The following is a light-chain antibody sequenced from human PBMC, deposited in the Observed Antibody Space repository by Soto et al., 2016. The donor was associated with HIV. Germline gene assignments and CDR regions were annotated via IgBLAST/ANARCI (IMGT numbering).Light chain of an antibody. Sequence: IQMTQSPSSLSAFVGDRVTITCRASQGIKNELAWYQQKPGKAPKLLIYSASSLGGEVPSRFSGSGSGTDFTLTIYSLQPEDSAFYFCLQDYSYPYTFGQGTKLEIK. V-gene: IGKV1-6*01. CDR1: QGIKNE. J-gene: IGKJ2*01. CDR2: SAS. CDR3: LQDYSYPYT.